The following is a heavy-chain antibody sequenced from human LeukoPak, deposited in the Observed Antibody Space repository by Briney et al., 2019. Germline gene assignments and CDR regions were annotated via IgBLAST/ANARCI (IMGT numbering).Heavy chain of an antibody. J-gene: IGHJ4*02. CDR2: IHYSGST. Sequence: SETLSLTCTVSGGAISGYYGNWTRQPPGKGVEWIGHIHYSGSTNYNPSLKSRVTISVDTSKNQFSLKLSSVTAADTAVYSCARLGSCSGGRCLNDYWGQGTLVTVSS. CDR3: ARLGSCSGGRCLNDY. D-gene: IGHD2-15*01. V-gene: IGHV4-59*08. CDR1: GGAISGYY.